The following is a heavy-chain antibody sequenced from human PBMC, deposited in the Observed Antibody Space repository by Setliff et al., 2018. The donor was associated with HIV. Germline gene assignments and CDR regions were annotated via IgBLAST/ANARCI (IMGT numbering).Heavy chain of an antibody. CDR2: INPSGGST. CDR3: ARDGWLPYYYYGMDV. J-gene: IGHJ6*02. Sequence: GASVKVSCKASGYTFTSYYMHWVRQAPGQGLEWMGIINPSGGSTSYAQKFQGRVTMTRDTSTSTVYMERSSLRSEDTAVYYCARDGWLPYYYYGMDVWGQGTTVTVSS. CDR1: GYTFTSYY. V-gene: IGHV1-46*01. D-gene: IGHD3-22*01.